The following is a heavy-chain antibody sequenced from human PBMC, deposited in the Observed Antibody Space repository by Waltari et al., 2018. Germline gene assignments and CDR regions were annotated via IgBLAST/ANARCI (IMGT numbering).Heavy chain of an antibody. J-gene: IGHJ3*02. D-gene: IGHD3-10*01. V-gene: IGHV1-2*06. CDR2: INPNSGGT. Sequence: QVQLVQSGAEVKKPGASVKVSCKASGYTFTGYYMHWVRQAPGQGLEWMGRINPNSGGTNYAQKFQGRVTMTRDTSISTAYMELSRLRSDDTAVYYCARDVVQGALRGVGAFDIWGQGTMVTVSS. CDR3: ARDVVQGALRGVGAFDI. CDR1: GYTFTGYY.